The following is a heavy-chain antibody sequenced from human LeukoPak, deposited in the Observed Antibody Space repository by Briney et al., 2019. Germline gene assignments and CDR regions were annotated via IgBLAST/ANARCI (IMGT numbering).Heavy chain of an antibody. CDR2: INPNNGDT. Sequence: GASVKVSCKASGYTFTGYYIHWVRQAPGQGLEWMGWINPNNGDTNYAQKFQGRVTMTRDTSISTAYMDVSSLRSDDTAVYYCARGLGAVAGTTPHGYWGQGTLVTVSS. CDR3: ARGLGAVAGTTPHGY. J-gene: IGHJ4*02. V-gene: IGHV1-2*02. D-gene: IGHD6-19*01. CDR1: GYTFTGYY.